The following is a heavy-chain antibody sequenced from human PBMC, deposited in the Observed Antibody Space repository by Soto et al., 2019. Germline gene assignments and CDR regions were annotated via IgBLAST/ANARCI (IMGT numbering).Heavy chain of an antibody. V-gene: IGHV1-69*01. D-gene: IGHD3-22*01. Sequence: QVHLLLQSGAAVKKPGSSVKVSCKASGGTPSNSAISWVRQAPGQGLEWRGGIIPVFGLVKYAQNFQGRVTIAAAESTNTAYMELSSLRPEDTSVYYCAEGRIVVVGSRAYYGMDVWGQGATVTVSS. CDR3: AEGRIVVVGSRAYYGMDV. CDR2: IIPVFGLV. CDR1: GGTPSNSA. J-gene: IGHJ6*02.